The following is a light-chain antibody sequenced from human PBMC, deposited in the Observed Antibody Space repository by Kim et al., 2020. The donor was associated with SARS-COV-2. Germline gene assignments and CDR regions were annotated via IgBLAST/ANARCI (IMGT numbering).Light chain of an antibody. CDR1: QSVSSY. CDR2: DAS. CDR3: QQRSKWPRT. V-gene: IGKV3-11*01. J-gene: IGKJ1*01. Sequence: EIVLTQSPATLSLSPGERATLSCRASQSVSSYLAWYQQKPGQAPRLLIYDASNRATGIPARFSGSGSGTDFTLTISSLEPEDFAVYYWQQRSKWPRTFGQGTKVEI.